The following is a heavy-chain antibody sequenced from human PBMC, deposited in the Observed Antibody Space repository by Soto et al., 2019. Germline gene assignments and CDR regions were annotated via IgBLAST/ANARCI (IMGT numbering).Heavy chain of an antibody. J-gene: IGHJ4*02. V-gene: IGHV3-7*01. D-gene: IGHD5-12*01. CDR2: IKQDGSAR. Sequence: EVQLVESGGGLVQPGGSLRLSCAASGFTFSHYCMSWVRQAPGKGLEWLANIKQDGSARYYVDSVKGRFTISSDNAKNSLYPQMSSMRVEDTAVYYCGRGDSGYVELEYWGQGALVPVSS. CDR3: GRGDSGYVELEY. CDR1: GFTFSHYC.